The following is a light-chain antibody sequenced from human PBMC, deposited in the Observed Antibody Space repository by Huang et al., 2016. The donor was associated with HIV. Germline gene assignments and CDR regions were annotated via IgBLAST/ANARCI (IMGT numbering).Light chain of an antibody. CDR2: GAS. CDR3: QHYDYRPPVT. CDR1: QSVSTN. Sequence: EIVMTQSPATLSVSPGERTTLSCRASQSVSTNLAWYQLKPGQAPRLRIYGASTRATGVPARFSGSGSGTEFTLTISSLQSEDFAVYSCQHYDYRPPVTFGQGTKLEIK. V-gene: IGKV3-15*01. J-gene: IGKJ2*01.